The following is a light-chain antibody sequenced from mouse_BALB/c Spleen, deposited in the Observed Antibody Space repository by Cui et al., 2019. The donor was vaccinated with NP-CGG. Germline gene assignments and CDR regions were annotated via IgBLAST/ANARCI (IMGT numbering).Light chain of an antibody. Sequence: QAVVTQESALTTSPGEIVTLTCRSSTGTVTTSNYANWVQEKPDHLFTGLIGGTNNRVPGVPARFSGSLIGDKAALTITGAQTEGEAIYFCALWYSNHWVFGGGTKLTVL. CDR3: ALWYSNHWV. CDR1: TGTVTTSNY. CDR2: GTN. V-gene: IGLV1*01. J-gene: IGLJ1*01.